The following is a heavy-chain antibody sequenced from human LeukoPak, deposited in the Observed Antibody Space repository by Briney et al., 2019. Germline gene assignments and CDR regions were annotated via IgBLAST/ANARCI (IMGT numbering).Heavy chain of an antibody. V-gene: IGHV4-31*03. Sequence: TSETLSLTCTVSGGSISSGGYYWSWIRQHPGKGLEWIGYIYYSGSTYYNPSLKSRVTISVDTSKNQFSLKLSSVTAADTAVYYCARYNTGELGYCSGGSCYSRKSGYYFDYWGQGTLVTVSS. CDR3: ARYNTGELGYCSGGSCYSRKSGYYFDY. CDR1: GGSISSGGYY. D-gene: IGHD2-15*01. J-gene: IGHJ4*02. CDR2: IYYSGST.